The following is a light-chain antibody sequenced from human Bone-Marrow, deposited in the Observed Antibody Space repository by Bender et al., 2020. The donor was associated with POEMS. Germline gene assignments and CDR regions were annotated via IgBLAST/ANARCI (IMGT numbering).Light chain of an antibody. V-gene: IGLV1-40*01. CDR1: NSNLGAGYD. CDR2: GNT. Sequence: QSVLTQPPSASGAPGQRVTISCTGSNSNLGAGYDVHWYQQLPGTAPRLLIYGNTTRPSGVPDRFSGSKSGTSASLAITGLQAEDEADYYCQSFDSRLTVSLVFGTGTTVTVL. CDR3: QSFDSRLTVSLV. J-gene: IGLJ1*01.